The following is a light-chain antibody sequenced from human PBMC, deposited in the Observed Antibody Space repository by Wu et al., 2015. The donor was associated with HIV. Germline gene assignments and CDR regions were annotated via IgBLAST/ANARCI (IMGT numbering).Light chain of an antibody. CDR3: QQYGSSPPLYT. Sequence: EIVLTQSPGTLSLSPGERATLSCRASQSVSSNYLAWYQHKPGQAPRLLFYGASSRATGIPHRFSGSGSGTDFTLIISRLEPEDFAVYYCQQYGSSPPLYTFGQGTKLEIK. V-gene: IGKV3-20*01. J-gene: IGKJ2*01. CDR2: GAS. CDR1: QSVSSNY.